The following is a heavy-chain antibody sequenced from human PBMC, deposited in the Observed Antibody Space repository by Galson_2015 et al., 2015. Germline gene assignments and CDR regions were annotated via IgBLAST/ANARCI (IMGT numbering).Heavy chain of an antibody. Sequence: SLRLSCAASGFTFSSYGMHWVRQAPGKGLEWVAVIWYDGSNKYYADSVKGRFTISRDNSKNTLYLQMNSLRAEDTAVYYCARLSSSSPYDYGMDVWGQGTTVTVSS. CDR1: GFTFSSYG. D-gene: IGHD6-6*01. CDR3: ARLSSSSPYDYGMDV. J-gene: IGHJ6*02. V-gene: IGHV3-33*01. CDR2: IWYDGSNK.